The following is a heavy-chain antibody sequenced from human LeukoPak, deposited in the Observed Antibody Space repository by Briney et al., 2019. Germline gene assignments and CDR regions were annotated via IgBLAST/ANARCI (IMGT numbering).Heavy chain of an antibody. CDR3: ARAGGAGDAFDM. J-gene: IGHJ3*02. CDR1: GGSISSYY. D-gene: IGHD3-10*01. V-gene: IGHV4-59*01. CDR2: IYYSGST. Sequence: SETLSLTCTVSGGSISSYYWSWIRQPPGKGLEWIGYIYYSGSTNYNPSLKSRVTISVDTSKNQFSLKLSSVTAADTAAYYCARAGGAGDAFDMWGQGTMVTASS.